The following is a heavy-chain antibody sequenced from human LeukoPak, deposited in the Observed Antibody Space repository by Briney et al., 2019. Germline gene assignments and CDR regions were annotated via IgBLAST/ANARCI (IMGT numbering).Heavy chain of an antibody. V-gene: IGHV3-48*03. CDR3: ARETKGYGESRFDY. J-gene: IGHJ4*02. CDR2: ISSSGSTI. Sequence: PGGSLRLSCAASGFTFSSYEMNWVRQAPGKGLEWVSYISSSGSTIYYADSVKGRFTISRDNAKNSLYLQMNSLRAEDTAVYYCARETKGYGESRFDYWGQGTPVTVSS. D-gene: IGHD3-10*01. CDR1: GFTFSSYE.